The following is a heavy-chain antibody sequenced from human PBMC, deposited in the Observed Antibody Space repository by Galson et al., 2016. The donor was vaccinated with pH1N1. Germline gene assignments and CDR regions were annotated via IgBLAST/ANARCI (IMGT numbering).Heavy chain of an antibody. CDR3: AKAEPCGTTWYGVVDN. J-gene: IGHJ4*02. CDR1: GFTSNTYA. CDR2: INGRNGGT. D-gene: IGHD3-10*01. V-gene: IGHV3-23*01. Sequence: SLRLSCAASGFTSNTYAMTWVRQAPGKGLEWVSAINGRNGGTHYADSVKGRFTISRDISKNTLFLQMNRLRADDTAVYYCAKAEPCGTTWYGVVDNWGQGTLVTVSS.